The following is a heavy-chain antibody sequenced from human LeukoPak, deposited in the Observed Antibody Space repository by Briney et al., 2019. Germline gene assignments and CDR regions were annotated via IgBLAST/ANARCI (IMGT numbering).Heavy chain of an antibody. D-gene: IGHD6-13*01. CDR3: ARDHSSSSWPLRWFDP. V-gene: IGHV3-30*04. CDR1: GFTFSSYA. J-gene: IGHJ5*02. CDR2: ISYDGSNK. Sequence: GGSLRLSCAASGFTFSSYAMHWVRQAPGKGLEWLAVISYDGSNKYYADSVKGRFTISRDNSKNTLYLQMNSLRAEDTAVYYCARDHSSSSWPLRWFDPWGQGTLVTVSS.